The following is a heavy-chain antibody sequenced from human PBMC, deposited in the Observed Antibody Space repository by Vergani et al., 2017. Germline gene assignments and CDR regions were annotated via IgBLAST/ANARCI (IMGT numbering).Heavy chain of an antibody. J-gene: IGHJ2*01. CDR3: ARRRIGYCSGGSCYAWYFDL. D-gene: IGHD2-15*01. CDR1: GGSFSGYY. V-gene: IGHV4-34*01. Sequence: QVQLQQWGAGLLKPSETLSLTCAVYGGSFSGYYWSWIRQPPGKGLEWIGEINHSGSTNYNPFLKSRVTISVDTSKNQFSLKLTSVTAADTAVYYCARRRIGYCSGGSCYAWYFDLWGRGTLVTVSS. CDR2: INHSGST.